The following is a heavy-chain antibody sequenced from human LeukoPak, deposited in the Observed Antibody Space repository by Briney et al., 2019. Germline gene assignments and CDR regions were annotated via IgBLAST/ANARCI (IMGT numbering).Heavy chain of an antibody. D-gene: IGHD2-15*01. CDR2: IQNDGSFT. CDR3: AKTSDQLLYSKFDF. V-gene: IGHV3-30*02. J-gene: IGHJ4*02. Sequence: PGGSLRLSCATSGFTFSFYGMHWVRQAPGKGLEWVAFIQNDGSFTFYADSVQGRFSISRDNSKNTLFLQMNSLRDDDTAVYYCAKTSDQLLYSKFDFWGQGTLVTVSS. CDR1: GFTFSFYG.